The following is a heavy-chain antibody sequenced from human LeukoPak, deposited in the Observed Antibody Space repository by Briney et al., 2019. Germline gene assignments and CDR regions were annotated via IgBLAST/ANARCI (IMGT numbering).Heavy chain of an antibody. D-gene: IGHD6-6*01. Sequence: SETLSLTCTVSGGSISSSSYYWGWIRQPPGKGLEWIGSIYYSGSTYYNPSLKSRVTISVDTSKNQFPLKLSSVTAADTAVYYCARVLGYSSSYGDDAFDIWGQGTMVTVSS. CDR2: IYYSGST. CDR1: GGSISSSSYY. J-gene: IGHJ3*02. V-gene: IGHV4-39*06. CDR3: ARVLGYSSSYGDDAFDI.